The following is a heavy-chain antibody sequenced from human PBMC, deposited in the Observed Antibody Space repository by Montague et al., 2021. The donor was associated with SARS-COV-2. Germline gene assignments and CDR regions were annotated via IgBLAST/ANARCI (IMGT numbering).Heavy chain of an antibody. CDR1: GGSFSGYD. J-gene: IGHJ5*01. D-gene: IGHD2-21*01. CDR2: INQSGST. V-gene: IGHV4-34*01. Sequence: SETLSLTCAVYGGSFSGYDWTWIRQSPGKGLEWIGEINQSGSTKYKPSLKSRVTISVDTSKSQFSLRLTSVTAADTAVYYCARGLMSIKTMVVIMTGASNWLDSWGQGTLVTVSP. CDR3: ARGLMSIKTMVVIMTGASNWLDS.